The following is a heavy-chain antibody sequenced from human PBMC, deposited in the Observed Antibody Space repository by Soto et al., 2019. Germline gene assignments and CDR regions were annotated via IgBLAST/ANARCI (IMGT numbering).Heavy chain of an antibody. Sequence: SETLSLTCTVSGGSISSSSYYWGWIRQPPGKGLEWIGSIYYSGSTYYNPSLKSRVTISVDTSKNQFSLKLSSVTAADTAVYYCARLGLGSSGYYYYYGMDVWGQGTTVTVSS. D-gene: IGHD3-22*01. CDR1: GGSISSSSYY. V-gene: IGHV4-39*01. J-gene: IGHJ6*02. CDR3: ARLGLGSSGYYYYYGMDV. CDR2: IYYSGST.